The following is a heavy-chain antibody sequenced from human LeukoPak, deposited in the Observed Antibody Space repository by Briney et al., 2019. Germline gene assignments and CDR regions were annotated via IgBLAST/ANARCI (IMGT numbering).Heavy chain of an antibody. V-gene: IGHV1-18*01. CDR3: ARGLPYGSGPPRGEYFQH. CDR1: GYTFTSYG. J-gene: IGHJ1*01. D-gene: IGHD3-10*01. Sequence: ASVKVSCKASGYTFTSYGISWVRQAPGQGLEWMGWISAYNGNTNYAQKLQGRVTMTTDTSTSTAYMELRSLRSDDTAVYYCARGLPYGSGPPRGEYFQHWGQGTLVTVSS. CDR2: ISAYNGNT.